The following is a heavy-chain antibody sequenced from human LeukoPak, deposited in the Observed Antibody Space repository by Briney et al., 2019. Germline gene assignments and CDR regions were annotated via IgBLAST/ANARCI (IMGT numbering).Heavy chain of an antibody. CDR1: GFTFSSYA. V-gene: IGHV3-23*01. J-gene: IGHJ4*02. CDR2: ISGSGDST. CDR3: AKGGPRGIAAAGLFDY. D-gene: IGHD6-13*01. Sequence: GGSLRLSCAASGFTFSSYAMSWVRQAPGKGLEWVSAISGSGDSTYYADSVKGRFTISRDNSKNTLYLQMNSLRAEDTAVYYCAKGGPRGIAAAGLFDYWGQGTLVTVSS.